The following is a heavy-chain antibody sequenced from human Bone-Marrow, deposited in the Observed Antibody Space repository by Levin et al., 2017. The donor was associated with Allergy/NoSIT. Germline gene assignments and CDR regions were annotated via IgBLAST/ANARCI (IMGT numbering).Heavy chain of an antibody. CDR1: GFTFDDFA. CDR2: ISWDGGST. Sequence: PGGSLRLSCAASGFTFDDFAMHWVRQAPGKGLEWVSLISWDGGSTYYADSVKGRFTTSRDNSKNSLYLQMTSLRAAATALSSCGNAMTGGSSARSYYYGLDVWGQGTTVTVS. J-gene: IGHJ6*02. D-gene: IGHD2-8*02. V-gene: IGHV3-43D*04. CDR3: GNAMTGGSSARSYYYGLDV.